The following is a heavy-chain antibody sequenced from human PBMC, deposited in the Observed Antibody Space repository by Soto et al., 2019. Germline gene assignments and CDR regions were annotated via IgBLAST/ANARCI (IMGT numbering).Heavy chain of an antibody. CDR3: ARNLGDFYYYGMDV. V-gene: IGHV1-69*12. CDR2: IIPIVGTA. Sequence: QVQLVQSGAEVKKPGSSVKVSCKASGGTFSSYPISWVRQAPGQGLEWMGGIIPIVGTAKYAQKSQGRVTMTANDATSTAYMELSSLRSEDTAVYYCARNLGDFYYYGMDVWGQGTTVIVSS. CDR1: GGTFSSYP. J-gene: IGHJ6*02.